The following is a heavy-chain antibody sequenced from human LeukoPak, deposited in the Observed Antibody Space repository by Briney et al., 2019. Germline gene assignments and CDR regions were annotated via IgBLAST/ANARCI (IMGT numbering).Heavy chain of an antibody. CDR1: GFTFSSYG. Sequence: GRSLRLSCAASGFTFSSYGMHWVRQAPGKGLEWVAVISYDGSNKYYADSVKGRFTISRDNSKNTLYLQMNSLRAEDTAVYYCAKDRGGGSESDYWGQGTLVTVSS. CDR2: ISYDGSNK. J-gene: IGHJ4*02. CDR3: AKDRGGGSESDY. V-gene: IGHV3-30*18. D-gene: IGHD1-26*01.